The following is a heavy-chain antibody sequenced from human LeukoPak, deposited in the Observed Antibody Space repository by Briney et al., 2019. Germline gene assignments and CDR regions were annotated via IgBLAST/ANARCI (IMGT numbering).Heavy chain of an antibody. Sequence: ASVKVSCKASGYAFTGYYMHWVRQAPGQGLEWMGWINSNSGGTNYAQKFQGRVTMTSDTSISTAHMELSRLRSDDTAVYYCARADKMATISRRHYYYYMDVWGKGTTVTVSS. CDR2: INSNSGGT. V-gene: IGHV1-2*02. CDR3: ARADKMATISRRHYYYYMDV. CDR1: GYAFTGYY. J-gene: IGHJ6*03. D-gene: IGHD5-24*01.